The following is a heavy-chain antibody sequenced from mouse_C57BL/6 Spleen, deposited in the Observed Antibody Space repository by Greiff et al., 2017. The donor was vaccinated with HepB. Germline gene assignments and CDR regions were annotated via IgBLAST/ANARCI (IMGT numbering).Heavy chain of an antibody. CDR1: GFTFSDYY. D-gene: IGHD3-2*02. V-gene: IGHV5-16*01. J-gene: IGHJ4*01. CDR3: AREPLRLRWAMDY. Sequence: DVKLVESEGGLVQPGSSMKLACTASGFTFSDYYMAWVRQVSEKGLEWGANINYDGSSTYYLDSLKSRFIISRDNAKNILYLQMSSLKSEDTATYYCAREPLRLRWAMDYWGQGTSFTVSS. CDR2: INYDGSST.